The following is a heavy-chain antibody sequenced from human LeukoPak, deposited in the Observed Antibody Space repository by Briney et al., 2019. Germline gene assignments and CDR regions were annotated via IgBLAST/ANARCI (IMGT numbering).Heavy chain of an antibody. CDR2: IYYSGST. CDR3: ARGDMRTADFDY. V-gene: IGHV4-30-4*08. Sequence: PSETLSLTCAVYGGSFSGYYWSWIRQPPGKGLEWIGYIYYSGSTYYNPSLKSRVTISVDTSKNQFSLKLSSVTAADTAVYYCARGDMRTADFDYWGQGTLVTVSS. J-gene: IGHJ4*02. D-gene: IGHD2-21*02. CDR1: GGSFSGYY.